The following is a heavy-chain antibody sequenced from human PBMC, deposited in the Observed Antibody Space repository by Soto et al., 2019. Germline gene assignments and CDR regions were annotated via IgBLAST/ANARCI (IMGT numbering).Heavy chain of an antibody. CDR3: SKEKGKQQLRRGAAEHFQH. D-gene: IGHD6-13*01. J-gene: IGHJ1*01. Sequence: GVSLRLSCAASGFTFSSYAMSWVRQAPGKGLEWVSAISGSGGSTYYADSVKGRFTISRDNSKNTLYLQMNSLRAEDTALYYCSKEKGKQQLRRGAAEHFQHCGQGPLFTVSA. CDR1: GFTFSSYA. CDR2: ISGSGGST. V-gene: IGHV3-23*01.